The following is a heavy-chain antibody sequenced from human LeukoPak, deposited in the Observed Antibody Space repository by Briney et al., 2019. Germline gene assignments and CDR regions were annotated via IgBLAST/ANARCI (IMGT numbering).Heavy chain of an antibody. V-gene: IGHV4-61*01. J-gene: IGHJ3*02. CDR3: AREGAYYYDSSGNDAFDI. Sequence: SETLSLTCTVSGGSVSSGSYYWSWIRQPPGKGLEWIGYIYYSGSTNYNPSLKSRVTISVDTSKNQFSLKLSSVTAADTAVYYCAREGAYYYDSSGNDAFDIWGQGTMVTVSS. CDR2: IYYSGST. D-gene: IGHD3-22*01. CDR1: GGSVSSGSYY.